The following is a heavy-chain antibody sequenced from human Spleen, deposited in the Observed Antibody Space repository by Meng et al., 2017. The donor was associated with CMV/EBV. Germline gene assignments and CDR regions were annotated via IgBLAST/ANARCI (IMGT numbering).Heavy chain of an antibody. CDR1: GFTFSSYW. CDR3: ARSTPMATITLGIDY. Sequence: GGSLRLSCAASGFTFSSYWMSWVRQAPGKGLKWVANINQDGSEKYYVDSVKGRFTISRDNAKNSLYLQMNSLRAEDTAVYYCARSTPMATITLGIDYWGQGTLVTVSS. V-gene: IGHV3-7*01. J-gene: IGHJ4*02. CDR2: INQDGSEK. D-gene: IGHD5-24*01.